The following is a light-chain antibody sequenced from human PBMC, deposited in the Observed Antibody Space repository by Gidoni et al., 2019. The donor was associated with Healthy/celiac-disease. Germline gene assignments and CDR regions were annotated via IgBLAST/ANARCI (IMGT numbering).Light chain of an antibody. CDR3: MQALETPLTWT. V-gene: IGKV2-28*01. CDR1: QSLLHSNGYNY. Sequence: DIVLTHSPLSMPVTPGEPASISCRSSQSLLHSNGYNYLDWYLQKPGQSPQLLIYLGSNRASGVPDRFSGSGSGTDFTLKISRVEAQDVGVYYCMQALETPLTWTFGQGTKVEIK. CDR2: LGS. J-gene: IGKJ1*01.